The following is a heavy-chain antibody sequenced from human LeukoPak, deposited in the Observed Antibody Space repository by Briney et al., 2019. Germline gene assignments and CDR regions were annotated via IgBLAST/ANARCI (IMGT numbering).Heavy chain of an antibody. CDR1: GGSISSYY. CDR2: IYTSGST. Sequence: PSETLSLTCTVSGGSISSYYWSWIRQPAGKGLEWIGRIYTSGSTNYNPSLKSRVTMSVDTSKNQFSLKLSSVTAADTAVYYCARDGIAAADPYYSYYMDVWGKGTTVTVSS. D-gene: IGHD6-13*01. V-gene: IGHV4-4*07. J-gene: IGHJ6*03. CDR3: ARDGIAAADPYYSYYMDV.